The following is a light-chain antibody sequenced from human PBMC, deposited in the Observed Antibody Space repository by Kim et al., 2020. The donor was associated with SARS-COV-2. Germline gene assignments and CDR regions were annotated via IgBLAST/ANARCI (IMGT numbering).Light chain of an antibody. CDR3: QAWDSSTVV. V-gene: IGLV3-1*01. J-gene: IGLJ2*01. CDR2: QDS. CDR1: KLGDEY. Sequence: SYELTQPPSVSVSPGQTASITCSGDKLGDEYACWYQQKPDQTPVLVIYQDSKRTSGIPVRVSGSNSGNTATLTISGTEAMDEADYYCQAWDSSTVVFGGGTQLTVL.